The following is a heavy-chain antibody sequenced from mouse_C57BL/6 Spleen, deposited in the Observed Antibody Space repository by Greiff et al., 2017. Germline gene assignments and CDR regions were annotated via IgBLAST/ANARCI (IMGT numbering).Heavy chain of an antibody. CDR3: ARWLDGYYFHWYFDV. CDR2: INPSNGGT. D-gene: IGHD2-3*01. J-gene: IGHJ1*03. CDR1: GYTFTSYW. Sequence: QVQLQQSGTELVKPGASVKLSCKASGYTFTSYWMHWVKQRPGQGLEWIGNINPSNGGTNYNEKFKSKATLTVDKSSSTAYMQLSSLTSEDSAVYYCARWLDGYYFHWYFDVWGTGTTVTVSS. V-gene: IGHV1-53*01.